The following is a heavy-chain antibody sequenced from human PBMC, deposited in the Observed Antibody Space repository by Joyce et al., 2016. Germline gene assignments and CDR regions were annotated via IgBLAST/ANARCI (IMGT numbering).Heavy chain of an antibody. J-gene: IGHJ6*02. CDR2: ISGNSYYI. V-gene: IGHV3-21*01. D-gene: IGHD3-16*01. CDR3: ARGGISYYYAMDV. CDR1: GSTFSSSS. Sequence: QLVESGGGVVKPGGSLRLSCEASGSTFSSSSMCWFRQAPGKGLEGVAAISGNSYYIFHAETVRGRFTVSRDNAKKTLYLQMNSLRAEDSAVFYCARGGISYYYAMDVWGQGTTVTVSS.